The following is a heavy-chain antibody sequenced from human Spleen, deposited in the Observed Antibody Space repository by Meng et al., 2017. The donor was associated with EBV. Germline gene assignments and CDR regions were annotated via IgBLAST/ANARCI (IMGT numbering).Heavy chain of an antibody. D-gene: IGHD3-3*01. CDR2: IYYSGDT. J-gene: IGHJ5*02. Sequence: QVQLQESGPRLVRPSQTLSLTCAVSGGSISTGGYFWSWIRQPPGKGLEWIGYIYYSGDTYYSPSLKSRLTASVDRSKNQFSLKLTSVTAADTAVYYCARGSWGGYFNYFDPWGQGTLVTVSS. CDR1: GGSISTGGYF. CDR3: ARGSWGGYFNYFDP. V-gene: IGHV4-30-4*01.